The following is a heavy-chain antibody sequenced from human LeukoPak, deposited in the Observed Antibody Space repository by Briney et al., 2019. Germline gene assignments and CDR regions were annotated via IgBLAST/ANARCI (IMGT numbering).Heavy chain of an antibody. V-gene: IGHV4-39*01. CDR3: ARPQPLTPPAAFDI. D-gene: IGHD1-1*01. Sequence: SETLSLTCALSGGSISNSDSYWGWIRQPPGKGLEWIVGVYYSVNTYYNTSLKRRVTISVDTSKQHFSLRLNSVTSTATTVYYCARPQPLTPPAAFDILGQGRMLSVSS. CDR2: VYYSVNT. CDR1: GGSISNSDSY. J-gene: IGHJ3*02.